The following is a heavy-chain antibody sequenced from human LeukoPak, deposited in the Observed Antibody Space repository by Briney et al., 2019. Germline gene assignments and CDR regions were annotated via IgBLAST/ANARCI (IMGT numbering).Heavy chain of an antibody. Sequence: SETLSLTCTVSGGSISSGGYYWSWIRQHPGKGLEWIGYIYYSGSTYYNPSLKSRVTISVDMSKNQFSLKLSSVTAADTAVYYCATRSIAARPGHYYYGMDVWGQGTTVTVSS. V-gene: IGHV4-31*03. J-gene: IGHJ6*02. D-gene: IGHD6-6*01. CDR1: GGSISSGGYY. CDR2: IYYSGST. CDR3: ATRSIAARPGHYYYGMDV.